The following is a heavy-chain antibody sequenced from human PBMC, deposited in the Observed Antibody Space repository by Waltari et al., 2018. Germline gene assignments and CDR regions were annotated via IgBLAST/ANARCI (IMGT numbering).Heavy chain of an antibody. Sequence: EVQLVESGGGLVQPGGSLRLSCVASGFLLTNHWMLLVRQAPGKGLQWVAKIHPEGVVANYGDSVKGRFTVSRDNAKNSLYLQMTSLTTDDTAVYFCARDNTFYADDLWGQGAQVTVSS. CDR1: GFLLTNHW. D-gene: IGHD3-16*01. V-gene: IGHV3-7*01. CDR3: ARDNTFYADDL. J-gene: IGHJ5*02. CDR2: IHPEGVVA.